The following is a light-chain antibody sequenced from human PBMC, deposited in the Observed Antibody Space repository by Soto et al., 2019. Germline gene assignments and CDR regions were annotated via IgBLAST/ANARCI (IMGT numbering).Light chain of an antibody. CDR3: QQFGSLPYT. J-gene: IGKJ2*01. CDR1: QSVSSSY. V-gene: IGKV3-20*01. Sequence: EIVLTQSPATLSLSPGERATLSCTASQSVSSSYLAWYQQKPGQAPRLLIYGASSRATGIPDRFSNSGSRTDFTLTINRLQPEDFAVYYCQQFGSLPYTFGQGTKLQI. CDR2: GAS.